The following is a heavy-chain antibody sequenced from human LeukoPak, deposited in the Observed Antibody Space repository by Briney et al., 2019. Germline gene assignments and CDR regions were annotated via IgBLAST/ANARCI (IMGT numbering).Heavy chain of an antibody. D-gene: IGHD1-26*01. J-gene: IGHJ4*02. Sequence: GGSLRLSCAASGFTVSSNYMSWVRQAPGKGLEWVSVIYSGGSTYYADSVKGRFTISRDNSKNTLYLQMNSLRAEDTAVYYCARVNSGSYLIGGVHFDYWGQGTLVTVSS. CDR1: GFTVSSNY. V-gene: IGHV3-53*01. CDR3: ARVNSGSYLIGGVHFDY. CDR2: IYSGGST.